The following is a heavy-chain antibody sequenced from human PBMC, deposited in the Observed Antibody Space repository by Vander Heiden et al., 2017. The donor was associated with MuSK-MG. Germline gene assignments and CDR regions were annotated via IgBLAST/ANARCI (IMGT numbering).Heavy chain of an antibody. Sequence: VQLVQSGAEVNMPGASLTVSCNASGDTFTGYYMHWVRQAPGQGLEWMGWINPNSGGTNYAQKFQGRVTMTRDTSISTAYMELSRLRSDDTAVYYCARDREGGGDYWGQGTLVTVSS. D-gene: IGHD3-16*01. CDR2: INPNSGGT. J-gene: IGHJ4*02. V-gene: IGHV1-2*02. CDR1: GDTFTGYY. CDR3: ARDREGGGDY.